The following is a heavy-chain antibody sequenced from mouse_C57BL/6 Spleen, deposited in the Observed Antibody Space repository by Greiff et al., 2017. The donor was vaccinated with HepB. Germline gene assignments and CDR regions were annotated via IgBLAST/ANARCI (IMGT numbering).Heavy chain of an antibody. Sequence: QVQLKQPGAELVMPGASVKLSCKASGYTFTSYWMHWVKQRPGQGLEWIGEIDPSDSYTNYNQKFKGKSTLTVDKSSSTAYMQLSSLTSEDSAVYYCARVVATRGFAYWGQGTLVTVSA. CDR1: GYTFTSYW. D-gene: IGHD1-1*01. J-gene: IGHJ3*01. CDR2: IDPSDSYT. CDR3: ARVVATRGFAY. V-gene: IGHV1-69*01.